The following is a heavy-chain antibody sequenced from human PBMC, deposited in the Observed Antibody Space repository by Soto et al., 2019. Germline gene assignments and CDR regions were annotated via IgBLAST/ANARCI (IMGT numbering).Heavy chain of an antibody. V-gene: IGHV4-30-4*01. CDR1: GGSISSGDCY. D-gene: IGHD2-21*02. Sequence: SETLSLTSPVSGGSISSGDCYWSWIRQPPGKGLEWIGYIYYSGSTYYNPSLKSRVTISVDTSKNQFSLKLSSVTAADTAVYYCARVATAEFDYWGQGTLVTVSS. J-gene: IGHJ4*02. CDR2: IYYSGST. CDR3: ARVATAEFDY.